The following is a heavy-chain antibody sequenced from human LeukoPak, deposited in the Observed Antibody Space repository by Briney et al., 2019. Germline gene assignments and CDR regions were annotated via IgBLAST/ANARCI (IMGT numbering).Heavy chain of an antibody. CDR2: ISWNSGSI. CDR1: GFTFDDYA. D-gene: IGHD3-16*01. J-gene: IGHJ4*02. Sequence: GGSLRLSCAASGFTFDDYAMHWVRQAPGKGLEWVSGISWNSGSIGYADSVKGRFTISRDNAKNSLYLQMNSLRAEDTAVYYCAKVPLAYTYYFDYWGQGTLVTVSS. V-gene: IGHV3-9*01. CDR3: AKVPLAYTYYFDY.